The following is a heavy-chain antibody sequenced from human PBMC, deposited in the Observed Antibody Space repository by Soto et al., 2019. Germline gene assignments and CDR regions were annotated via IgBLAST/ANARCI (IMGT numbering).Heavy chain of an antibody. D-gene: IGHD6-19*01. V-gene: IGHV1-69*13. J-gene: IGHJ4*02. CDR1: GGTLSNYA. CDR2: IIPISGTA. Sequence: SVEVSCKASGGTLSNYAISWVRQAPGQGLEWMGGIIPISGTANYAQKFQGRVTITADESTSTAYMELSGLRSEDTAVYYCATDSPGIAVAGTPYWFGYWGQGTLVTVS. CDR3: ATDSPGIAVAGTPYWFGY.